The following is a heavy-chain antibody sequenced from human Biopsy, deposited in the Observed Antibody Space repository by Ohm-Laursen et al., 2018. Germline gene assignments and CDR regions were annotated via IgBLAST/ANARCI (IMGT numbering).Heavy chain of an antibody. CDR1: GFSFTGYY. D-gene: IGHD6-19*01. CDR2: ISPKSGDT. CDR3: ALQSVAQMKNFDY. J-gene: IGHJ4*02. V-gene: IGHV1-2*02. Sequence: GASVKVSCKASGFSFTGYYIHWVRQAPGQGLEWMGWISPKSGDTNYAHKFQGNITMTRDTSMSTAYMEMSRLRCDDTAMYYCALQSVAQMKNFDYWGQGTLVTVSS.